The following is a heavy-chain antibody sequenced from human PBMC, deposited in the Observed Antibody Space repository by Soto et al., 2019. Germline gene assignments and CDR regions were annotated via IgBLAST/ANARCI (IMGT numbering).Heavy chain of an antibody. CDR3: ARGNPFNYAGFDV. CDR1: GYTFSDFD. J-gene: IGHJ6*02. D-gene: IGHD3-16*01. Sequence: GASVKVSCKASGYTFSDFDINWLRQASGQGPEWMGWMNAKSGDTFFAQRFQGKFNMTWDTSLSTAYMEVDSLTSDHTAIYYCARGNPFNYAGFDVWGQGTTVTVS. V-gene: IGHV1-8*01. CDR2: MNAKSGDT.